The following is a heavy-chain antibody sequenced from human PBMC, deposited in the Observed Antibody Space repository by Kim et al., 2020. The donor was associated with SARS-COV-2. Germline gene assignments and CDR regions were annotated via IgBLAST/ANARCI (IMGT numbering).Heavy chain of an antibody. CDR1: GFTFSRRA. D-gene: IGHD6-19*01. V-gene: IGHV3-23*05. CDR2: VNNNNNP. J-gene: IGHJ4*02. Sequence: GGSLRLSCAASGFTFSRRAMSWVRQVPGNGLEWIASVNNNNNPYYADSVKGRFTVSRDITKDTLYLQKNSLGADDTALYYCAKDHPSSGWHTFDSWGQGTLVAVSS. CDR3: AKDHPSSGWHTFDS.